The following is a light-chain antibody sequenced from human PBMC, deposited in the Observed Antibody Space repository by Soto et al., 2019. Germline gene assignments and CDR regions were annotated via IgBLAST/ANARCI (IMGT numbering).Light chain of an antibody. CDR3: QSYDSSLSVFYV. Sequence: QSALTQPPSVSGAPGQRVTISCTGSSSNIGAGYGVHWYQQLPGTAPKLLIYGNSNRPSGVPDRFSGSKSGTSASLAITGLQAEDEADYYCQSYDSSLSVFYVFGTGTKVTVL. J-gene: IGLJ1*01. V-gene: IGLV1-40*01. CDR1: SSNIGAGYG. CDR2: GNS.